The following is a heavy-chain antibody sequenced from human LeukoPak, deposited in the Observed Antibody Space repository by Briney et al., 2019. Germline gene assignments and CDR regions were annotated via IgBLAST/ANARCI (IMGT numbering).Heavy chain of an antibody. D-gene: IGHD3-10*01. V-gene: IGHV3-48*03. J-gene: IGHJ6*03. CDR2: ISSSGSTI. Sequence: GGSLRLSCAASGFTFSSYEMNWVRQAPGKGLEWVSYISSSGSTIYYADSVKGRFTISRDNAKNTLYLQMNSLRAEDTAVYYCARDHRGSGSRYYYYYMDVWGKGTTVTISS. CDR1: GFTFSSYE. CDR3: ARDHRGSGSRYYYYYMDV.